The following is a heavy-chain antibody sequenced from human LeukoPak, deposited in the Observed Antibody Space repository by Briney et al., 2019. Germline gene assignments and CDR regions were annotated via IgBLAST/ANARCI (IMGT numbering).Heavy chain of an antibody. CDR3: ARVTGYMTEDYFDY. V-gene: IGHV4-59*01. J-gene: IGHJ4*02. Sequence: SETLSLTCTVPGGSINSYYWSWIRQPPGKGLEWLGYIYYSGSTNYNPSLKSRVTISVDTSKNQFSLRLSSVTAADTAVYYCARVTGYMTEDYFDYWGQGTLITVSS. D-gene: IGHD6-13*01. CDR1: GGSINSYY. CDR2: IYYSGST.